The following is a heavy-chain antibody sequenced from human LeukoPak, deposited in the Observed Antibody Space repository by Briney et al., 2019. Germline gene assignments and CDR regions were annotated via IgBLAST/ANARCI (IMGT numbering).Heavy chain of an antibody. D-gene: IGHD3-16*01. CDR2: IYTGGSP. CDR3: ARHGAPRSFDV. Sequence: SETLSLTCTVSDDSIRSYHWSWIRQPPGKGLEWIGYIYTGGSPKYNPSLKSRVTISVDTSKNQLSLRLSSVTAADTAVYYCARHGAPRSFDVWGQGTMVTVSS. CDR1: DDSIRSYH. V-gene: IGHV4-4*09. J-gene: IGHJ3*01.